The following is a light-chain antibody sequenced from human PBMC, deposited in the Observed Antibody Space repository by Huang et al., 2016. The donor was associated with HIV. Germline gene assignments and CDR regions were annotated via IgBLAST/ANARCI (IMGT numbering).Light chain of an antibody. CDR3: QQIYRTPHT. V-gene: IGKV1-39*01. J-gene: IGKJ2*01. CDR2: ATS. Sequence: DIQMTQSPSSLSASVGDRVTISCRASQSVANYLNWYQQKPGKAPNLLIYATSNLQSGVPSRFSGSGSETDFTLTISSLQPEGFATYYCQQIYRTPHTFGQGTTLEMK. CDR1: QSVANY.